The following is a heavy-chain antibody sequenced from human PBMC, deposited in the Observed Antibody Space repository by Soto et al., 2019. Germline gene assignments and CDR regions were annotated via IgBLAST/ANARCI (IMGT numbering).Heavy chain of an antibody. Sequence: EVQLLESGGGLVQPGGSRRFSCAASGFTFSSYAMSWVRQAPGKGLEWVSAISGSGGSTYYADSVKGPFTISRDNSKNTLYLHKRSPGAEDTAVSFWAKSREGGGYVGGTFFDSWGQGTMVTVSS. J-gene: IGHJ4*02. CDR2: ISGSGGST. D-gene: IGHD3-16*01. CDR1: GFTFSSYA. V-gene: IGHV3-23*01. CDR3: AKSREGGGYVGGTFFDS.